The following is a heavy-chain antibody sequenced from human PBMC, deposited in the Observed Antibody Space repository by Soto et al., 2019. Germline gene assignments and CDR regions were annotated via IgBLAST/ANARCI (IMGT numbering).Heavy chain of an antibody. D-gene: IGHD3-10*01. V-gene: IGHV3-48*03. CDR2: ISSSGSTI. Sequence: GSLRLSCAASGFTFSSYEMNWVRQAPGKGLEWVSYISSSGSTIYYADSVKGRFTISRDNAKNSLYLQMNSLRAEDTAVYYCAQGGGALGHLFDYWGQGTLVTVSS. CDR1: GFTFSSYE. J-gene: IGHJ4*02. CDR3: AQGGGALGHLFDY.